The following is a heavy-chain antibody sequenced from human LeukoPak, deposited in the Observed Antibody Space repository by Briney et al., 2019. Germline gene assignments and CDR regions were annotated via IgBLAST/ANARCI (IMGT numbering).Heavy chain of an antibody. J-gene: IGHJ4*02. CDR2: IYPRDGST. V-gene: IGHV1-46*01. Sequence: GASVKVSCKASGYTFTSNYIHWVRQAPGQGLEWMRMIYPRDGSTSYAQKFQGRVTVTRDASTSTVHMELSGLRSEDTAVYYCARDQEGFDYWGQGTLVTVSS. CDR3: ARDQEGFDY. CDR1: GYTFTSNY.